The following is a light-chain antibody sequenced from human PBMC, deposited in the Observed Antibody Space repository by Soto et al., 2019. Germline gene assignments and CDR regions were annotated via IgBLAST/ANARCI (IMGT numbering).Light chain of an antibody. Sequence: EIVMTQSPATLSVSPGERATLSCRASQSVSSNLAWYQQKPGQAPRLLIYAASTRATGIPARFSGSGSGTEFTLTISSLQSEDFAVYYCQQYNKWPPYTFGQVTKLEIK. CDR3: QQYNKWPPYT. CDR1: QSVSSN. V-gene: IGKV3-15*01. CDR2: AAS. J-gene: IGKJ2*01.